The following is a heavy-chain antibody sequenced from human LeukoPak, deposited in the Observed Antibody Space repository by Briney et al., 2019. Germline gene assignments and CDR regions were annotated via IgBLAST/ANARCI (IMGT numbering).Heavy chain of an antibody. CDR2: IYSGGST. J-gene: IGHJ4*02. D-gene: IGHD3-10*01. CDR3: ARVWFGELSRYFDY. V-gene: IGHV3-66*01. CDR1: GFTVSSNY. Sequence: GGSLRLSCAASGFTVSSNYMSWVRQAPGKGLEWVSVIYSGGSTYYADSVRGRFTISRDNSKNTLYLQMNSLRAEDTAVYYCARVWFGELSRYFDYWGQGTLVTVSS.